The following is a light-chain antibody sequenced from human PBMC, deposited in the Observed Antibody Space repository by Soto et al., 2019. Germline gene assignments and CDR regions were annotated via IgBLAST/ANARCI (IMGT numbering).Light chain of an antibody. Sequence: ETVMTQSPATMSVSPGERATLACRASQSVSSTYLAWYQQKPGQAPRLLIYGASSRATGIPDRFSGSGSGTDFTLTISRLEPEDFAVYFCQQYGSSWTFGQGTKVDI. V-gene: IGKV3-20*01. CDR2: GAS. CDR1: QSVSSTY. CDR3: QQYGSSWT. J-gene: IGKJ1*01.